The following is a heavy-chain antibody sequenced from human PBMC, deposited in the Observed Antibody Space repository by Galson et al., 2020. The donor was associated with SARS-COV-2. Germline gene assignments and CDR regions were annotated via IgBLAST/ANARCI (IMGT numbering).Heavy chain of an antibody. Sequence: ETSETLSLTCSVSGGFISSGDYYWSWIRQPPGKGLEWIGYIYYSGSTYYNPSLKSRVTMSVDTSKNQLSLKLSSVTAADTAVYYCARGDSGVSLWFAEFSHFDYWGQGTLVTVSS. D-gene: IGHD3-10*01. CDR2: IYYSGST. CDR1: GGFISSGDYY. CDR3: ARGDSGVSLWFAEFSHFDY. V-gene: IGHV4-30-4*01. J-gene: IGHJ4*02.